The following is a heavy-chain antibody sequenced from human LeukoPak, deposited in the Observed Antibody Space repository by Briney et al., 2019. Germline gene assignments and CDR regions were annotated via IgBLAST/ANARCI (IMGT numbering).Heavy chain of an antibody. CDR3: ARVRPGIAATGTWAAPV. CDR2: VHHSGST. V-gene: IGHV4-38-2*02. CDR1: GYSISSGYW. J-gene: IGHJ4*02. Sequence: SETLSLTCTVSGYSISSGYWWGWIRQSPGMGLEWIGSVHHSGSTYYNPSFKSRVTISVDTSKNQFSLKLSSVTAADPAVYYCARVRPGIAATGTWAAPVWGQGTLVTVFS. D-gene: IGHD6-13*01.